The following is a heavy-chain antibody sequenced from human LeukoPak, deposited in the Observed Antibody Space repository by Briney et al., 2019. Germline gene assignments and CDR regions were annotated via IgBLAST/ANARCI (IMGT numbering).Heavy chain of an antibody. D-gene: IGHD5-18*01. J-gene: IGHJ4*02. Sequence: ASVKVSCKASGYTFTSYDINWVRQATGQGLEWMGWMNPNSGNTGYAQKFLGRVTITRNTSISTAYMELSSLRSEDTAVYYCARAHHSLSLWLGSNNYFDYWGQGTLVTVSS. CDR3: ARAHHSLSLWLGSNNYFDY. CDR1: GYTFTSYD. CDR2: MNPNSGNT. V-gene: IGHV1-8*03.